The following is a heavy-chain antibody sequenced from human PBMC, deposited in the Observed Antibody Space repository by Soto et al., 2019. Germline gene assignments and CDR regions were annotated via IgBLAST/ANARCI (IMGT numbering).Heavy chain of an antibody. V-gene: IGHV3-23*01. Sequence: EVRLLESGGGLVKPGGSLRLSCATSGLTFSNYAMSWVRQAPGGGLEWVSSMSGSSSTIYYADSVRGRFTISRDRSKNTLYLQMSSLRAEETALYYCAKNQERELPRVIDFWGQGTLVTVSS. J-gene: IGHJ4*02. CDR1: GLTFSNYA. CDR2: MSGSSSTI. D-gene: IGHD1-7*01. CDR3: AKNQERELPRVIDF.